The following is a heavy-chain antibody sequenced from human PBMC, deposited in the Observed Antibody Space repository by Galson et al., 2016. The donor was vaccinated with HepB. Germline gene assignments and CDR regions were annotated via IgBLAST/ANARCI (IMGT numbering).Heavy chain of an antibody. J-gene: IGHJ4*02. Sequence: SETLSLTCSVSGGAMKTFYWSWIRQSPGKGLEWIGYIYHSGTTYYNPSLKSRVAISIDTWNNKFSLKMTGMTASDTAVYYCARRWGRNSRIDYWGQGTLVTVSS. CDR2: IYHSGTT. CDR1: GGAMKTFY. V-gene: IGHV4-59*08. D-gene: IGHD3-16*01. CDR3: ARRWGRNSRIDY.